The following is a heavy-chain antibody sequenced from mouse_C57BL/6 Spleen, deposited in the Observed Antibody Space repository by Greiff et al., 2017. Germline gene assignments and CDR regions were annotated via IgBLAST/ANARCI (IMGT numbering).Heavy chain of an antibody. CDR3: AGDGEAWFAY. CDR2: IHPNSGST. Sequence: QVQLQQSGAELVKPGASVKLSCKASGYTFTSYWMHWVKQRPGQGLEWIGMIHPNSGSTNYNEKFKSKATLTVDKSSSTAYMQLSSLTSEDSAVYYCAGDGEAWFAYWGQGTLVTVSA. CDR1: GYTFTSYW. D-gene: IGHD2-13*01. V-gene: IGHV1-64*01. J-gene: IGHJ3*01.